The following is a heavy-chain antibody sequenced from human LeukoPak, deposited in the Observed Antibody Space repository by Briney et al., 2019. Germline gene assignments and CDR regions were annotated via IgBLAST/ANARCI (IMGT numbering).Heavy chain of an antibody. CDR3: ARATELYYDILTGYAPGYYFDY. D-gene: IGHD3-9*01. CDR2: IIPIFGTA. V-gene: IGHV1-69*13. J-gene: IGHJ4*02. CDR1: GGTFSSYA. Sequence: SVKVSCKASGGTFSSYAISWVRQAPGQGLEWMGGIIPIFGTANYAQKFQGRVTITPDESTSTAYMELSSLRSEDTAVYYCARATELYYDILTGYAPGYYFDYWGQGTLVTVSS.